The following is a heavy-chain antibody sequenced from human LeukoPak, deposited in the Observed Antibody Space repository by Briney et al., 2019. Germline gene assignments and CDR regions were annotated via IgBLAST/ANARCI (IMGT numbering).Heavy chain of an antibody. D-gene: IGHD3-22*01. CDR3: AKCRTYYYDSSGYYACDYFDY. V-gene: IGHV3-23*01. CDR2: ISGSGGST. CDR1: GFTFYNYA. J-gene: IGHJ4*02. Sequence: GGSLRLSCAASGFTFYNYALNWVRQAPGKGLEWVSGISGSGGSTNYADSVKGRFTISRDNSRSTLYLQMNTLAGEDTAVYYCAKCRTYYYDSSGYYACDYFDYWGQGTLVAVSS.